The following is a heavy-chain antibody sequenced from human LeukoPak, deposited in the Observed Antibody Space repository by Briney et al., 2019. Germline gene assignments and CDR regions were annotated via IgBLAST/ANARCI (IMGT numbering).Heavy chain of an antibody. CDR2: IYYNGNT. Sequence: SETLSLTCTVSGGSISDYYWSWIRQPPGKGLEWIGYIYYNGNTGYNPSLKSRVTISVDTSKNQFSLKLSSVTAADTAMYYCARVSGYDWESFYDYWGQGSLVTVSS. CDR1: GGSISDYY. V-gene: IGHV4-59*01. J-gene: IGHJ4*02. D-gene: IGHD5-12*01. CDR3: ARVSGYDWESFYDY.